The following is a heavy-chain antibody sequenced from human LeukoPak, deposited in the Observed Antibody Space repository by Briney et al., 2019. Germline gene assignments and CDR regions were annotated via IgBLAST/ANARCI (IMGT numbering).Heavy chain of an antibody. V-gene: IGHV4-4*07. Sequence: SWTLSLTCTVSGGSLSSYYWSWIRQPAGKGLEWIGRIYSSGNTNYNPSLKSRVTMSADTSKNQFSLNLSSVTAADTAVYYCARVSYCNGWTYFDYWGQGTLVTVSS. J-gene: IGHJ4*02. CDR3: ARVSYCNGWTYFDY. D-gene: IGHD6-19*01. CDR1: GGSLSSYY. CDR2: IYSSGNT.